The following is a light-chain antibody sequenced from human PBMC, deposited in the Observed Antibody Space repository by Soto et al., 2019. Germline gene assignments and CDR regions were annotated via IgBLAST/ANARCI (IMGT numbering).Light chain of an antibody. CDR1: SGSITRNY. CDR3: QSYGATNVV. CDR2: ADN. J-gene: IGLJ2*01. V-gene: IGLV6-57*02. Sequence: NFMLTQPHSVSASPGKTVTISCAASSGSITRNYVQWYQQRPGSAPTIVIYADNQRPSGVPDRFSGSIDSSSNSASLSISGLRTEDEADYYCQSYGATNVVFGGGTKLTVL.